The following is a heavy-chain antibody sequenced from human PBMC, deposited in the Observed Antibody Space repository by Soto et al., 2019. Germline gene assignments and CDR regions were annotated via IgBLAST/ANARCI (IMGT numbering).Heavy chain of an antibody. CDR3: ARLGGRLLRGYYYYYYMDV. CDR1: GGSFSGYY. Sequence: SETLSLTCAVYGGSFSGYYWSWIRQPPGKGLEWIGEINHSGSTNYNPSLKSRVTISVDTSKNQFSLKLSSVTAADTAVYYCARLGGRLLRGYYYYYYMDVWGKGTSVPVSS. V-gene: IGHV4-34*01. D-gene: IGHD3-16*01. CDR2: INHSGST. J-gene: IGHJ6*03.